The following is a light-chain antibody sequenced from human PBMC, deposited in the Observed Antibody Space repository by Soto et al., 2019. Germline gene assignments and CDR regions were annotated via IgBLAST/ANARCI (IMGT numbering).Light chain of an antibody. Sequence: EIVLTQSPGTLSLSPGERATLSCRASQSLSTNSLAWYQQKPGQTPRLLIYAASTRDTDIPDRFHGSGSGTDFALTISRLEPEDFALYYCQQYDASPLTFGPGTRWIS. CDR2: AAS. V-gene: IGKV3-20*01. CDR3: QQYDASPLT. CDR1: QSLSTNS. J-gene: IGKJ3*01.